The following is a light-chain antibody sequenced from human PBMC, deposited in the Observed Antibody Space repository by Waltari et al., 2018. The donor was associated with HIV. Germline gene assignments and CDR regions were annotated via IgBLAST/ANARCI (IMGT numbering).Light chain of an antibody. CDR3: QSYDSSLSGLL. J-gene: IGLJ2*01. V-gene: IGLV1-40*01. CDR2: GNT. Sequence: QSVLTQPPSVSGAPGQRVTFSCTGSSSHTGAGVHVLWYQQLPGTAPKLLLYGNTNRPSGVPDRFSGSKSGTSASLAITGLQAEDEADYYCQSYDSSLSGLLFGGGTKLTVL. CDR1: SSHTGAGVH.